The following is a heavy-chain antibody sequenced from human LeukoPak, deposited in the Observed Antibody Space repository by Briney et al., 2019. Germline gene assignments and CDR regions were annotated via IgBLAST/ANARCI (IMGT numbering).Heavy chain of an antibody. Sequence: GGSLRLSCAASGFSFSTYAMHWVRQAPGKGLEYVAAITSNGGSTYYASSVKGRFTISRDSSKNTLYLQMGSLRAEDMAVYYCARVRWSSAFDYWGQGTLVTVSS. CDR3: ARVRWSSAFDY. CDR2: ITSNGGST. D-gene: IGHD1-26*01. J-gene: IGHJ4*02. CDR1: GFSFSTYA. V-gene: IGHV3-64*01.